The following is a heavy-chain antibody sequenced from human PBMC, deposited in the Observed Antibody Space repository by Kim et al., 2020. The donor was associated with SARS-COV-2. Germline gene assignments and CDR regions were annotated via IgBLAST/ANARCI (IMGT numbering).Heavy chain of an antibody. J-gene: IGHJ4*02. CDR1: GFTFSNYD. D-gene: IGHD5-12*01. Sequence: GGSLRLSCEAAGFTFSNYDMHWVHQPTGKGLEWVSGIGTAGDTYYEGSVKGRFTISRENVKNSLYLQMNSLRAGDTAVYYCARLFKEYSGYPFYFDYWGQGALVAVSS. CDR2: IGTAGDT. V-gene: IGHV3-13*01. CDR3: ARLFKEYSGYPFYFDY.